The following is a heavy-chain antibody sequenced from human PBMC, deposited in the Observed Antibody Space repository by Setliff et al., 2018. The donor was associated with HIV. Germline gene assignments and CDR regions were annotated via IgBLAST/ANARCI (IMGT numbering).Heavy chain of an antibody. D-gene: IGHD2-15*01. CDR3: ARDLVAATGHDY. V-gene: IGHV3-74*01. Sequence: GGSLRLSCAASGFTFSAYWMHWVRQAPGKGLAWVSRITGGGDTIYADSVKGRFTISRDNAKNSLYLQMNSLRAEDTAVYYCARDLVAATGHDYWGQGTLVTVSS. CDR1: GFTFSAYW. J-gene: IGHJ4*02. CDR2: ITGGGDT.